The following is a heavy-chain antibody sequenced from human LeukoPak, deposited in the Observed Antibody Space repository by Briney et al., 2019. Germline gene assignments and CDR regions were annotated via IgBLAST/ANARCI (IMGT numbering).Heavy chain of an antibody. CDR2: INAGNGKT. CDR3: ARARWTSTVTTYYLDY. D-gene: IGHD4-17*01. CDR1: GYIFTDYA. J-gene: IGHJ4*02. Sequence: GASVKVSCKASGYIFTDYAIQWVRQAPGQGLEWMGWINAGNGKTKYSQKFQGRVTITRDTSASTAYMVLSGLRSEDTAVYYCARARWTSTVTTYYLDYWGQGTLVTVSS. V-gene: IGHV1-3*01.